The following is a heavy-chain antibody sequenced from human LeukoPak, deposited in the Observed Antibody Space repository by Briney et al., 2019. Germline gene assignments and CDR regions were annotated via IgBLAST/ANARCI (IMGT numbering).Heavy chain of an antibody. CDR1: GYTFTGYY. Sequence: ASVKVSCKASGYTFTGYYMHWVRQAPGQGFEWMGWINPNSGGTNYAQKFQGRVTMTRDTSISTAYMELSRLRSDDTAVYYCARDQGYCSSTSCDAFDIWGQGTTVTVSS. V-gene: IGHV1-2*02. CDR2: INPNSGGT. J-gene: IGHJ3*02. D-gene: IGHD2-2*01. CDR3: ARDQGYCSSTSCDAFDI.